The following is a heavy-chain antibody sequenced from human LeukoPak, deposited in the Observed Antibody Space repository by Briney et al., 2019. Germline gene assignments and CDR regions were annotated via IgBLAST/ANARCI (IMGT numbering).Heavy chain of an antibody. CDR2: ISGSGGST. Sequence: GGFLRLSCAASGFTFSSYAMSWVRQAPGKGLEWVSAISGSGGSTYYADSVKGRFTISRDNSKNMLYLQMNSLRAEDTAVYYCARDLRGVDYWGQGTLVTVSS. CDR1: GFTFSSYA. J-gene: IGHJ4*02. V-gene: IGHV3-23*01. CDR3: ARDLRGVDY.